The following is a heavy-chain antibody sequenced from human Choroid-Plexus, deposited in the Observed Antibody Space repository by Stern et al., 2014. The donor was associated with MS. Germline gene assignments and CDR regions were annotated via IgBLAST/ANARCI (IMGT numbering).Heavy chain of an antibody. CDR1: GFTFGSCA. CDR3: AKDRQYLTYFFDH. CDR2: VSYDGSNT. D-gene: IGHD2/OR15-2a*01. Sequence: VQLVESGAGVVQPGRPLRLSCVASGFTFGSCAMHWVRQAPGKGLEWVAGVSYDGSNTHYADSVKGRFTISRDNSQNTLYMQMSSLRPEDTAVYYCAKDRQYLTYFFDHWGQGSLVTVSS. V-gene: IGHV3-30*18. J-gene: IGHJ5*02.